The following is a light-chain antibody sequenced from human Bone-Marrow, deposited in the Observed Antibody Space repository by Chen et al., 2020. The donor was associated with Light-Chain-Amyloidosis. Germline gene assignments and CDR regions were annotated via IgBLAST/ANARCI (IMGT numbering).Light chain of an antibody. Sequence: FLLTQPHSVSDSPGMSVFIPCNPSSGSIATNDVQWYQQRPGSSPTTLIYEDDQRPSGVPDRFSGSIDRSSNSASLTISGLKTEDEADYYCQSDQGSSQGVFGGGTKLTVL. CDR3: QSDQGSSQGV. V-gene: IGLV6-57*01. J-gene: IGLJ3*02. CDR2: EDD. CDR1: SGSIATND.